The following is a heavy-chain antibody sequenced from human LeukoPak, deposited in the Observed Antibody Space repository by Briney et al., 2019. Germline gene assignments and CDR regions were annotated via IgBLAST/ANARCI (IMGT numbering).Heavy chain of an antibody. Sequence: SGGSLRLSCAASRFTFRSYAIYWVRQAPGKGLEWVSGISGSGGDTYFADSVKGRFTISRDNSKNTVFLQMDSLRAEDTAVYYCAKTTAGYSSGRYPGWPIDYWGQGTLVTVSS. J-gene: IGHJ4*02. CDR1: RFTFRSYA. D-gene: IGHD6-19*01. CDR3: AKTTAGYSSGRYPGWPIDY. V-gene: IGHV3-23*01. CDR2: ISGSGGDT.